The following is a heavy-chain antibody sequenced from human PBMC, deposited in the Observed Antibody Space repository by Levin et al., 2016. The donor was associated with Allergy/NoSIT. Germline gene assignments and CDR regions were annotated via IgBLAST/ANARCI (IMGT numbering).Heavy chain of an antibody. CDR1: GFTFSSYA. J-gene: IGHJ3*02. V-gene: IGHV3-23*01. CDR3: AKIAAIYDAFDI. Sequence: GESLKISCAASGFTFSSYAMSWVRQAPGKGLEWVSAISGSGGSTYYADSVKGRFTISRDNSKNTLYLQMNSLRAEDTAVYYCAKIAAIYDAFDIWGQGTMVTVSS. CDR2: ISGSGGST. D-gene: IGHD2-2*02.